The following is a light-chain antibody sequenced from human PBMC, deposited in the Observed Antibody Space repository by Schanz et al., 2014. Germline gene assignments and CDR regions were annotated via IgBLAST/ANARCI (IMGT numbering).Light chain of an antibody. Sequence: EIVLTQSPGTLSLSPGERATLSCRASQSVGGNYVAWYQQKPGQAPRLLIYGASSRASGIPDRVSGSGSGTEFTLTISSLQSEDFAVYYCQQYNNWPKTFGQGTRLEIK. J-gene: IGKJ2*01. CDR3: QQYNNWPKT. CDR2: GAS. V-gene: IGKV3D-15*01. CDR1: QSVGGN.